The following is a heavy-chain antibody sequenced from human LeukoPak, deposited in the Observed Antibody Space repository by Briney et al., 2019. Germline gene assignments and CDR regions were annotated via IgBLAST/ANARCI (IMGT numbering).Heavy chain of an antibody. CDR2: INPNSGGT. CDR1: GYTFTGYY. CDR3: ARGREFYYDSSGYPAN. Sequence: ASVKVSCKASGYTFTGYYMHWVRQATGQGLEWMGWINPNSGGTNYAQKFQGRVTMTRDTSISTAYMELSRLRSDDTAVYYCARGREFYYDSSGYPANWGQGTLVTVSS. V-gene: IGHV1-2*02. J-gene: IGHJ4*02. D-gene: IGHD3-22*01.